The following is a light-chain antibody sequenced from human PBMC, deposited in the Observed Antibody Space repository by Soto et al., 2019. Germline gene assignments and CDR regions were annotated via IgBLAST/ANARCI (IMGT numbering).Light chain of an antibody. Sequence: QSVLTQPASVSGSPGQSITISCTGTSSDVGGYNYVSWYQQHPGKAPKLMIYDVSNRPSGVSNRFSGSKSGNTASLTISGRQAEDEADYYGSSYTSSSTLVVFGGGTKLTVL. CDR3: SSYTSSSTLVV. CDR1: SSDVGGYNY. J-gene: IGLJ2*01. V-gene: IGLV2-14*01. CDR2: DVS.